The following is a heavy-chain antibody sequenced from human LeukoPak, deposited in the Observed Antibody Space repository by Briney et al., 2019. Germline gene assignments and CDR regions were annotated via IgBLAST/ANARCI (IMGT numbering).Heavy chain of an antibody. Sequence: GGSLRLSCAASGFTFSSYWMHWVRQAPGKGLVWVSRINTDGSSTSYADSVKGRFTISRDNAKNTLYLQMNSLRAEDTAVYYCAREDPLRGYCFDYWGQGTLVTVSS. J-gene: IGHJ4*02. CDR3: AREDPLRGYCFDY. D-gene: IGHD3-22*01. CDR1: GFTFSSYW. V-gene: IGHV3-74*01. CDR2: INTDGSST.